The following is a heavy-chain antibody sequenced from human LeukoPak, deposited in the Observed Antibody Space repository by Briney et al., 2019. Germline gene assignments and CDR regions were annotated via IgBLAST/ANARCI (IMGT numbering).Heavy chain of an antibody. J-gene: IGHJ4*02. CDR3: ARGMGFDDIFDY. CDR2: ISSSGSGDNT. CDR1: GVTLSTYA. D-gene: IGHD3-9*01. Sequence: GGSLRLSCAASGVTLSTYAMSWARQAPGKGLEWVSGISSSGSGDNTYYADSVKGRFTISRDSSKNTLFLHMNTLRAEDTAVYYCARGMGFDDIFDYWGQGTLVTVSS. V-gene: IGHV3-23*01.